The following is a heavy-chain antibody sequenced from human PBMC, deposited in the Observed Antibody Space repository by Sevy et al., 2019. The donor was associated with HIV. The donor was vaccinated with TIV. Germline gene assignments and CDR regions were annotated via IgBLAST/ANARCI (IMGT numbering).Heavy chain of an antibody. D-gene: IGHD2-2*01. J-gene: IGHJ6*02. CDR1: GFTFSSYW. CDR2: IKQDGSEK. V-gene: IGHV3-7*01. Sequence: GGSLRLSCAASGFTFSSYWMSWVRQAPGKGLEWVANIKQDGSEKYYVDSVKGRFTISRDNAKNSLYLQMNSLRAEDTAVYYCARDIVVVPALQYYYYYGMDVWGQGTTVTVS. CDR3: ARDIVVVPALQYYYYYGMDV.